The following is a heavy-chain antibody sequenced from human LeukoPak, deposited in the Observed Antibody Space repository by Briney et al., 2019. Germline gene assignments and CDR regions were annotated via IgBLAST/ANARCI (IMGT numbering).Heavy chain of an antibody. CDR1: GYTLTELS. V-gene: IGHV1-24*01. Sequence: ASVKVSCKVSGYTLTELSMLCWRQAPGNELWWRGGFDPEDGETIYAQKFQGRVTMTEDTSTDTAYMELSSLRSEDTAVYYCATVTDYYGSGSFDYWGQGTLVTVSS. CDR3: ATVTDYYGSGSFDY. CDR2: FDPEDGET. J-gene: IGHJ4*02. D-gene: IGHD3-10*01.